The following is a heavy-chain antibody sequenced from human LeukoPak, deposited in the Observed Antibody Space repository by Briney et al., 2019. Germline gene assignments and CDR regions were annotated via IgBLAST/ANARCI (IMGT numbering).Heavy chain of an antibody. CDR2: ITTSSSYM. D-gene: IGHD6-19*01. CDR1: GFTFSSSW. V-gene: IGHV3-21*01. CDR3: ARDPYSGGYGAYYYYYMDV. J-gene: IGHJ6*03. Sequence: GGSLRLSCAASGFTFSSSWMNWVRRTPGKGLEWVSSITTSSSYMFYADSVRGRFTISRDNAENSLYLQMNSLRDEDTAVYYCARDPYSGGYGAYYYYYMDVWGKGTTVTVSS.